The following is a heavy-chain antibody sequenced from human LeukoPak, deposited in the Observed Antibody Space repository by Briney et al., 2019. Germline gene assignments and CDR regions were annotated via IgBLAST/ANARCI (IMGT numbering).Heavy chain of an antibody. CDR2: IIPIFGTA. CDR1: GGTFSSYA. CDR3: ARGWGSNYFDY. D-gene: IGHD2-21*01. V-gene: IGHV1-69*05. J-gene: IGHJ4*02. Sequence: ASVKVSRKASGGTFSSYAISWVRQAPGQGLEWMGGIIPIFGTANYAQKFQGRVTITTDESTSTAYMELSSLRSEDTAVYYCARGWGSNYFDYWGQGTLVTVSS.